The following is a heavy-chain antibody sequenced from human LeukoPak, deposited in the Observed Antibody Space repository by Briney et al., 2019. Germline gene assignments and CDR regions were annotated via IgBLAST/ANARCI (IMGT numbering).Heavy chain of an antibody. D-gene: IGHD2-2*02. J-gene: IGHJ4*02. Sequence: KSGESLKISCKASGYPFSDYWIGWVRQMPGQGLEWMGIVYPGDSDTRYSPSFQRHVTISADKSINTAYLQWSGLQASDNAIYFCARSQGLYGAADYWGQGTLV. V-gene: IGHV5-51*01. CDR3: ARSQGLYGAADY. CDR2: VYPGDSDT. CDR1: GYPFSDYW.